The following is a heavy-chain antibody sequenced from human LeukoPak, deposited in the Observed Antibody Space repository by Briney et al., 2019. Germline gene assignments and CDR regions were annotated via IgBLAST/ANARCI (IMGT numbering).Heavy chain of an antibody. D-gene: IGHD6-13*01. Sequence: KSSETLSLTCTVSGGSISSDYWSWIRQPPGKGLEWIGYIYYSGSTNYNPSLKSRVTISVDTSKNQFSLKLSSVTAADTAVYYCVRTSSSWYWYMDVWGKGTTVTVSS. CDR2: IYYSGST. V-gene: IGHV4-59*01. CDR1: GGSISSDY. CDR3: VRTSSSWYWYMDV. J-gene: IGHJ6*03.